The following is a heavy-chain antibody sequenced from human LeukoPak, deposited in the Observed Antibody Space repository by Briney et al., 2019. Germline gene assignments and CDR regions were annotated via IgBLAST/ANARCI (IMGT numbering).Heavy chain of an antibody. CDR3: AREYDSSGYSYYGMDV. J-gene: IGHJ6*02. CDR1: GYTFTGYY. D-gene: IGHD3-22*01. CDR2: INPNSGGT. V-gene: IGHV1-2*02. Sequence: ASVKVSCRASGYTFTGYYMHWVRQAPGQGLEWMGWINPNSGGTNYAQKFQGRVTMTRDTSISTAYMELSRLRSDDTAVYYCAREYDSSGYSYYGMDVWGQGTTVTVSS.